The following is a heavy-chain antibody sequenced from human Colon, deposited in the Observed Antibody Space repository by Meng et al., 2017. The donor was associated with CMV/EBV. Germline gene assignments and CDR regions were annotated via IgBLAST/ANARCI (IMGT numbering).Heavy chain of an antibody. Sequence: EXQLLEXXXGLVQPGXSLRLSXSASGFIFSTYVMSWVRQAPGKGLEWVSAISRSGDSPYYADSVKGRFTVSRDNSKNMLYLQMNSLRAEDTAIYYCAKDTETLAPYYFEYWGQGTLVTVAS. CDR2: ISRSGDSP. D-gene: IGHD4-17*01. J-gene: IGHJ4*02. CDR1: GFIFSTYV. V-gene: IGHV3-23*01. CDR3: AKDTETLAPYYFEY.